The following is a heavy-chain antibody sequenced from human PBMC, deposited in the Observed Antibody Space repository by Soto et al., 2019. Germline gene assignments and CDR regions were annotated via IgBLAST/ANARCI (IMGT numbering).Heavy chain of an antibody. Sequence: QVQLQESDAGLVKASQTLSLTCTVSGGSVSSGAYYWTWIRQRPGQGLAWIGYLYNSGSTYYSTSLKSRLSISLDTSKNQFSLRLSSVTAADTAMYFCARARLRAGYAFDIWGQGTMVTVSS. V-gene: IGHV4-31*03. CDR1: GGSVSSGAYY. CDR3: ARARLRAGYAFDI. D-gene: IGHD5-12*01. J-gene: IGHJ3*02. CDR2: LYNSGST.